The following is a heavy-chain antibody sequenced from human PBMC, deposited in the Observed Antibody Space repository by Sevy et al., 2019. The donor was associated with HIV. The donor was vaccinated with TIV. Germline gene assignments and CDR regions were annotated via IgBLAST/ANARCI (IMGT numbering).Heavy chain of an antibody. CDR3: ARGGETPRGFDP. CDR1: GGSISSVNW. J-gene: IGHJ5*02. D-gene: IGHD3-16*01. CDR2: IYHSGYT. V-gene: IGHV4-4*02. Sequence: SETLSLTCAVSGGSISSVNWWRWVRQPPGMGLEWMGDIYHSGYTNYNPSLTSRVTISVDNSKNQFSLILNSVTAADTAVYYCARGGETPRGFDPWGQGSLVTVSS.